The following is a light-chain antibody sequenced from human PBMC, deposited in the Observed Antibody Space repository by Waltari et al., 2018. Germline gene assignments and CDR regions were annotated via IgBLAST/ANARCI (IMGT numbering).Light chain of an antibody. CDR3: QRYNGASWT. CDR2: AAS. V-gene: IGKV1-27*01. Sequence: DIQMTQSPSSLSASVVDRVTITCRASQAISKFLAWYQQKPGKVPKLLIYAASTLQSGVPSRFSGSGSGTDFTLTISSLQPEDVATYYCQRYNGASWTFGQGTKVEIK. J-gene: IGKJ1*01. CDR1: QAISKF.